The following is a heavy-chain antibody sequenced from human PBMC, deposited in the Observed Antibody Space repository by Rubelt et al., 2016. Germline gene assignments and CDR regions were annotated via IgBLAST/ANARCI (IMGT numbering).Heavy chain of an antibody. J-gene: IGHJ6*02. CDR3: ARVNYAEYYGLDV. CDR1: GGSISSGGYY. Sequence: TCTVSGGSISSGGYYWSWIRQHPGKGLEWIGNIYYSGSTNCNPSLKSRVTISVDTSKNQFSLKLSSVTAADTAVYYCARVNYAEYYGLDVWGQGTTVTVSS. V-gene: IGHV4-31*03. D-gene: IGHD2-2*01. CDR2: IYYSGST.